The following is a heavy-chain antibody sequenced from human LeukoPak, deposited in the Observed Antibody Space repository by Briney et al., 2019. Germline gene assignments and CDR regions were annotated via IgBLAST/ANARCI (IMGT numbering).Heavy chain of an antibody. CDR3: AKDPEYCSGGSCDPGFDY. Sequence: GGSLRLSCAASGFSFGTYGMSWVRQAPGKGLEWVSAISGSGGSTYYADSVKGRFTISRDNSKNTLYLQMNSLRAEDTAVYYCAKDPEYCSGGSCDPGFDYWGQGTLVTVSS. CDR2: ISGSGGST. D-gene: IGHD2-15*01. CDR1: GFSFGTYG. V-gene: IGHV3-23*01. J-gene: IGHJ4*02.